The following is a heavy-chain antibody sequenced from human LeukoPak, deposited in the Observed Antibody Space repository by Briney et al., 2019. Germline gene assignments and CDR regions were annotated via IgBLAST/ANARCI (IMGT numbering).Heavy chain of an antibody. D-gene: IGHD3-9*01. Sequence: ASVKVSCKASGYTFTSYDINWVRQAAGQGLEWMGWMNPNSGNTGYAQKFEGRVTMTRNTSISTAYMQLSSLTAEDTAVYYCARGDNFHDAFDIWGQGTLVTVSS. CDR1: GYTFTSYD. J-gene: IGHJ3*02. V-gene: IGHV1-8*01. CDR3: ARGDNFHDAFDI. CDR2: MNPNSGNT.